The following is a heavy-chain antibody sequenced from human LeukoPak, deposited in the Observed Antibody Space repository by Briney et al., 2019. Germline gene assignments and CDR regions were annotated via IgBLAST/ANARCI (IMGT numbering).Heavy chain of an antibody. J-gene: IGHJ4*02. Sequence: SETLSLTCTVSGDSVSSSMFYWGWIRQPPGRGLEWIGNILYSGSTYYNPSLKSRVTISVDTPKNQFSLKLSSVTAADTAAYFCARERVEYQRDGVFDDWGQGALVTVSS. CDR2: ILYSGST. V-gene: IGHV4-39*07. CDR1: GDSVSSSMFY. D-gene: IGHD2-2*01. CDR3: ARERVEYQRDGVFDD.